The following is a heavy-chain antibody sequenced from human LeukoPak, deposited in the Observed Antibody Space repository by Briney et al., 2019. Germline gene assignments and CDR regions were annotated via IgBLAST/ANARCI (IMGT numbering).Heavy chain of an antibody. V-gene: IGHV3-30*18. J-gene: IGHJ5*02. CDR2: ISYDGTNK. CDR1: GFTFGAYA. Sequence: PGGSLRLSCAASGFTFGAYAMHWVRQAPGKGLNWVAFISYDGTNKYYADSVKGRFTISRDNSNNTLYLQMDSLTHEDTAIYYCAKGAHRSGWPADWFDPWGQGTLVTVSS. D-gene: IGHD6-19*01. CDR3: AKGAHRSGWPADWFDP.